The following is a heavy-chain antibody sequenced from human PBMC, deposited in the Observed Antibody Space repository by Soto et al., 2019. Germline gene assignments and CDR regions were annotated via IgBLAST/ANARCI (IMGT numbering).Heavy chain of an antibody. D-gene: IGHD4-17*01. V-gene: IGHV1-69*04. CDR3: ARDLGKPLYSTVLDYFDY. J-gene: IGHJ4*02. CDR1: GGTFSSYT. CDR2: IIPILGIA. Sequence: GASVKVSCKASGGTFSSYTISWVRQAPGQGLEWMGRIIPILGIANYAQKFQGRVTITADKSTSTAYMELSSLRSEDTAVYYCARDLGKPLYSTVLDYFDYWGQGTLVTVSS.